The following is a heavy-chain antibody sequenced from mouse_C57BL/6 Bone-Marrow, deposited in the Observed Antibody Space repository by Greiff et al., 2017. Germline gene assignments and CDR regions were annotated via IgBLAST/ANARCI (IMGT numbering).Heavy chain of an antibody. V-gene: IGHV1-81*01. D-gene: IGHD2-3*01. CDR2: IYPRSGNT. Sequence: QVQLQQSGAELARPGASVKLSCKASGYTFTSYGISWVKQRTGQGLEWIGEIYPRSGNTYYNEKFKGKATLTADKSSSTAYMELRSLTSEDSAVYFCARVDGYYGRKLAYWGQGTLVTVSA. J-gene: IGHJ3*01. CDR1: GYTFTSYG. CDR3: ARVDGYYGRKLAY.